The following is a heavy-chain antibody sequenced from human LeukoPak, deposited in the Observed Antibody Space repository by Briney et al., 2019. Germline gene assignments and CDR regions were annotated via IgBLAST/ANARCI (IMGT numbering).Heavy chain of an antibody. CDR2: IIPIFGTA. D-gene: IGHD4-17*01. J-gene: IGHJ4*02. Sequence: ASVKVSCKASGGTFSSYAISWVRQAPGQGLEWVGGIIPIFGTANYAQKFQGRVTITADESTSTAYMELSSLRSEDTAVYYCARWDYGGRQFDYWGQGTLVTVSS. V-gene: IGHV1-69*13. CDR1: GGTFSSYA. CDR3: ARWDYGGRQFDY.